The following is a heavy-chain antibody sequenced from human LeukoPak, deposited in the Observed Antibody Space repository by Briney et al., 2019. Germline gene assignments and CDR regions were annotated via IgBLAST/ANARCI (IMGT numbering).Heavy chain of an antibody. V-gene: IGHV3-74*01. CDR2: INGDGTII. CDR1: GFTFSSFY. J-gene: IGHJ3*02. D-gene: IGHD6-13*01. CDR3: ARAGEYSSSWNAGAFDI. Sequence: PGGSLRLSCAASGFTFSSFYMHWVRQAPGKGLVWVSRINGDGTIINYADSVKGRFTISRDNAKNTLYLQMNSLRVEDTALYYCARAGEYSSSWNAGAFDIWGQGTMVTVSS.